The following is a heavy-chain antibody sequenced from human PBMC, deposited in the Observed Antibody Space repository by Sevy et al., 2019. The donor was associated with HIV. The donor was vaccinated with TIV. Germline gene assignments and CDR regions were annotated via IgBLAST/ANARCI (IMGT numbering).Heavy chain of an antibody. V-gene: IGHV3-30-3*01. D-gene: IGHD3-3*01. CDR3: ARGFMGADYYYGMDV. CDR2: ISYDGSTK. Sequence: GGSLRLSCAASGFTFSRYAMHWVRQAPGKGLEWLAVISYDGSTKYYTDSVKGRFTISRDNAKNSLYLQMNSLRDEDTAVYYCARGFMGADYYYGMDVWGQGTTVTVSS. CDR1: GFTFSRYA. J-gene: IGHJ6*02.